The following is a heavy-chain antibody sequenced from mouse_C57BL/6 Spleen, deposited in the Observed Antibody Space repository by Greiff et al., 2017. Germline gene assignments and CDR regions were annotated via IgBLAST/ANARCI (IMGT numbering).Heavy chain of an antibody. CDR2: IDPSDSET. Sequence: QVQLQQPGAELVRPGSSVKLSCKASGYTFTSYWMHWVKQRPIQGLEWIGNIDPSDSETHYNQKFKDKATLTVDKSSSTAYMQLSSLTSEDSAVYYCARMNDGYYVYYAMDYWGQGTSVTVSS. CDR3: ARMNDGYYVYYAMDY. J-gene: IGHJ4*01. V-gene: IGHV1-52*01. D-gene: IGHD2-3*01. CDR1: GYTFTSYW.